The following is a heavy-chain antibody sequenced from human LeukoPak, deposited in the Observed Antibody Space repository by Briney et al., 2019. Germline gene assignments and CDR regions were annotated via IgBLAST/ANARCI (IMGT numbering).Heavy chain of an antibody. J-gene: IGHJ5*02. V-gene: IGHV3-33*06. CDR2: IWYDGSNK. Sequence: GGSLRLSCAASGSTFSSYGMHWVRQAPGKGLEWVAVIWYDGSNKYYADSVKGRFAISRDNSKNTLYLQMNSLRAEDTAVYYCAKDGDGGLLLHPWGQGTLVTVSS. CDR1: GSTFSSYG. CDR3: AKDGDGGLLLHP. D-gene: IGHD3-22*01.